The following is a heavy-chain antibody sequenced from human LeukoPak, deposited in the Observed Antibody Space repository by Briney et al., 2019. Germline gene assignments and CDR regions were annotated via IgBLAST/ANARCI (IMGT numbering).Heavy chain of an antibody. D-gene: IGHD2-21*01. CDR2: ISSSSSTI. J-gene: IGHJ4*02. CDR1: GFTFSSYS. Sequence: GGSLRLSCAASGFTFSSYSMNWVRQAPGKGLEWVSYISSSSSTIYYADSVKGRFTISRDNAKNLLYLQMNSLRAEDTAVYYCAKFLPTHIVVANYYFDYWGQGTLVTVSS. V-gene: IGHV3-48*01. CDR3: AKFLPTHIVVANYYFDY.